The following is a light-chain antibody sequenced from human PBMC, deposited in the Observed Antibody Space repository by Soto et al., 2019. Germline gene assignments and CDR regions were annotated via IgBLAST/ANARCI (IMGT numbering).Light chain of an antibody. CDR3: QQYNSWTTIT. CDR1: QSISSK. V-gene: IGKV3-15*01. Sequence: DIVLTQSPGTLSLSPGERATLSCRASQSISSKLGWYQQRPGQAPRLLIYGASTRATGIPARFSGSGSGTEFTLTISSLQSEDSAVYYCQQYNSWTTITFGQGTRLEIK. CDR2: GAS. J-gene: IGKJ5*01.